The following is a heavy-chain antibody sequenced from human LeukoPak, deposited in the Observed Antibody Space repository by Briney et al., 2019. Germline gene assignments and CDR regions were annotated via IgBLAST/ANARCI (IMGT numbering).Heavy chain of an antibody. V-gene: IGHV3-21*01. CDR1: GFTFSSYS. CDR3: ARDPYNWNYIDY. J-gene: IGHJ4*02. CDR2: ISSSSSYI. Sequence: GGSLRLSCAASGFTFSSYSMNWVRQAPGKGLEWVSSISSSSSYIYYADSVKGRFTISRDNAKNSLYLQMNSLRVEDTAVYYCARDPYNWNYIDYWGQGTLVTVSS. D-gene: IGHD1-1*01.